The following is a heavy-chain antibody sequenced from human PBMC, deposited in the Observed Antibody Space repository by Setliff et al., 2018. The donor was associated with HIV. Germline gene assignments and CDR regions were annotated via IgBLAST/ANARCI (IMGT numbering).Heavy chain of an antibody. CDR1: GTSISNNNYY. CDR3: ASCHVGIAHDFNN. D-gene: IGHD2-21*01. V-gene: IGHV4-39*01. Sequence: SETLSLTCFVSGTSISNNNYYWGWIRQAPGKGLEWLGSASYSGSTYYNPSLRSRVTIAVDTSTNQVSLKLKSMTAADTAVYYCASCHVGIAHDFNNWGQGALVTSPQ. CDR2: ASYSGST. J-gene: IGHJ4*02.